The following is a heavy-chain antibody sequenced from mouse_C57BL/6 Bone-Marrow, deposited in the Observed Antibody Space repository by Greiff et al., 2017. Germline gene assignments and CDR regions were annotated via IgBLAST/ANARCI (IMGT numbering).Heavy chain of an antibody. J-gene: IGHJ2*01. CDR2: IHPNSGST. D-gene: IGHD3-3*01. CDR1: GYTFTSYW. CDR3: ARWGGLYYFDY. Sequence: QVQLQQPGAELVKPGASVKLSCKASGYTFTSYWMHWVKQRPGQGLEWIGMIHPNSGSTNYNEKFKSKATLTVDKSSSTAYMQLSSLTSDDSAVYYCARWGGLYYFDYWGQGTTLTVSS. V-gene: IGHV1-64*01.